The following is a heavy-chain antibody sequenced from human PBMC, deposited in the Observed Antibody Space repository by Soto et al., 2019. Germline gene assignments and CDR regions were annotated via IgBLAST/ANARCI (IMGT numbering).Heavy chain of an antibody. Sequence: GGSLRLSCAASGFTFSSYGMHWVRQAPGKGLEWVAVIWYDGSNKYYADSVKGRFTISRDNSKNTLYLQMNSLRAEDTAVYYCARELHYYGSGRLVPGYWGQGTLVTVSS. V-gene: IGHV3-33*01. J-gene: IGHJ4*02. D-gene: IGHD3-10*01. CDR3: ARELHYYGSGRLVPGY. CDR2: IWYDGSNK. CDR1: GFTFSSYG.